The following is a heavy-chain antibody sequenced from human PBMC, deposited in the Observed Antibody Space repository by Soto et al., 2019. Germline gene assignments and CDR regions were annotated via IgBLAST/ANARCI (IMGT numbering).Heavy chain of an antibody. J-gene: IGHJ4*02. CDR3: ARQRFGLRLGELSLYFDY. CDR1: GFTFSSYS. V-gene: IGHV3-48*02. Sequence: PGGSLRLSCAASGFTFSSYSMNWVRQAPGKGLEWVSYISSSSSTIYYADSVKGRFTISRDNAKNSLYLQMNSLRDEDTAVYYCARQRFGLRLGELSLYFDYWGQGT. D-gene: IGHD3-16*02. CDR2: ISSSSSTI.